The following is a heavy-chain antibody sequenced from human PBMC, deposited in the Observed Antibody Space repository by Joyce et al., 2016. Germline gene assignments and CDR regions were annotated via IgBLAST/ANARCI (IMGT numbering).Heavy chain of an antibody. CDR1: GGSLSGYY. V-gene: IGHV4-34*01. CDR2: VNDRGRI. CDR3: ARARRGIILARGEMGEYLQH. Sequence: QVQLQEWGAGLLKPSETLSLTCAVYGGSLSGYYWSWIRQAPGMGLEWIGEVNDRGRINYNPSLKSRATTSMDTSKNQFSLRLTTGTAADTAVYFCARARRGIILARGEMGEYLQHWGRGTVVIVSS. D-gene: IGHD3-10*01. J-gene: IGHJ1*01.